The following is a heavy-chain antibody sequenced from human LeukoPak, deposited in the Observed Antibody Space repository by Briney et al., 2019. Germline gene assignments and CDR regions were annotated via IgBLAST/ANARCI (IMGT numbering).Heavy chain of an antibody. CDR3: AAHGDYDWRYYYMDV. J-gene: IGHJ6*03. D-gene: IGHD4-17*01. CDR1: GFTFDDYG. V-gene: IGHV3-20*04. Sequence: GGSLRLSCAASGFTFDDYGMSWVRQAPGKGLEWVSGINWNGGSTGYAGSVKGRFTISRDNAKNSLYLQMNSLRAEDTALYYCAAHGDYDWRYYYMDVWGKGTTVTVSS. CDR2: INWNGGST.